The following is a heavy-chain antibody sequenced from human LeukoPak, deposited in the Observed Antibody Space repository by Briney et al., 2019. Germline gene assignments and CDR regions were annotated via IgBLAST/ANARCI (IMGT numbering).Heavy chain of an antibody. Sequence: GGSLRLSCAASGFTFSSYAMSWVRQAPGKGLEWVSAISGSGGSTYYADSVKGRSTISRDNAKNSLYLQMNSLRAEDTAVYYCARGGIAAAGTSYYYYYMDVWGKGTTVTISS. D-gene: IGHD6-13*01. J-gene: IGHJ6*03. V-gene: IGHV3-23*01. CDR3: ARGGIAAAGTSYYYYYMDV. CDR1: GFTFSSYA. CDR2: ISGSGGST.